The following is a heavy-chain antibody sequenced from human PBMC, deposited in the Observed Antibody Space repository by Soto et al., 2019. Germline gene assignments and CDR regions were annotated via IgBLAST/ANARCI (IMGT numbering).Heavy chain of an antibody. J-gene: IGHJ5*01. V-gene: IGHV3-23*01. D-gene: IGHD3-10*01. Sequence: GGSLRLSCAASGITFSTYNMNWVRQAPGKGLEWVSSISGSGGYTYYADSVKGRFTISRDNSKNTLYLQMNSLRDEDTAEYYCAKSKRYRGVSKNWFDSWGQGTLVTVSS. CDR2: ISGSGGYT. CDR1: GITFSTYN. CDR3: AKSKRYRGVSKNWFDS.